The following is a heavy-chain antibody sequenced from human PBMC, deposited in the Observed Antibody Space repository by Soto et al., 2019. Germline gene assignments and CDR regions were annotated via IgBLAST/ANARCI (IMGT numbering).Heavy chain of an antibody. D-gene: IGHD4-17*01. Sequence: SETLSLTCTVSGGSVTNSSYYWGWTRQSPGNGLEWIGSVYYRGRSYSKSSAKSRVTISVDTSKNRFSLSLNSVTASDTAVYFCVSQRTTVPTQAYFDYWGPGALVTVSS. CDR2: VYYRGRS. CDR3: VSQRTTVPTQAYFDY. V-gene: IGHV4-39*01. J-gene: IGHJ4*02. CDR1: GGSVTNSSYY.